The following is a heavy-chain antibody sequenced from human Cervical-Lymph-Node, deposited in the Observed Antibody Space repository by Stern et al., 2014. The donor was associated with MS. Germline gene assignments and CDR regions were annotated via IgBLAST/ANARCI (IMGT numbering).Heavy chain of an antibody. CDR1: GFTFSSYS. CDR3: ARPFSGYDPDNAFDI. D-gene: IGHD5-12*01. J-gene: IGHJ3*02. CDR2: ISSSSSYI. Sequence: EVQLVQSGGGLVKPGGSLRLSCAASGFTFSSYSMNWVRQAPGQGLEWVASISSSSSYIYYADSVKGRFTISRDNAKNSLYLQMNSLRAEDTAVYYCARPFSGYDPDNAFDIWGQGTMVTVSS. V-gene: IGHV3-21*01.